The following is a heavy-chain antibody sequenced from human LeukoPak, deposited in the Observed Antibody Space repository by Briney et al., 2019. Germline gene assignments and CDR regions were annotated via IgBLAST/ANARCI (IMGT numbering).Heavy chain of an antibody. CDR3: ARERGEGYYYDSSGYRYYFDY. CDR1: GFTFSRYW. V-gene: IGHV3-7*01. CDR2: IKEDGSQK. D-gene: IGHD3-22*01. Sequence: GGSLRLSCAASGFTFSRYWMSWVRQAPGKGLEWVANIKEDGSQKYYVDSVKGRFTVSRDNAKNSLYLQMNSLRAEDTAVYYCARERGEGYYYDSSGYRYYFDYWGQGTLVTVSS. J-gene: IGHJ4*02.